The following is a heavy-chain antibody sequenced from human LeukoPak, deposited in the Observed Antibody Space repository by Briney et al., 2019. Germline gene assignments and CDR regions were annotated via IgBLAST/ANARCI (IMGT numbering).Heavy chain of an antibody. Sequence: ASVKVSCKASANTFTGYYMHWVRQAPGQGPEWMGWINPNRGGTNYAQKFHGRVTMTRDTSISTAYMQLSRLTSDDTAVYYCARLGSSDIWGQGTMVSVSS. J-gene: IGHJ3*02. V-gene: IGHV1-2*02. CDR2: INPNRGGT. CDR1: ANTFTGYY. D-gene: IGHD3-16*01. CDR3: ARLGSSDI.